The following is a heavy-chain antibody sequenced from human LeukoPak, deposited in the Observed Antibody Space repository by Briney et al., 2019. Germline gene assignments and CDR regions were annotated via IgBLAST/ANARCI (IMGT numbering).Heavy chain of an antibody. D-gene: IGHD3-9*01. Sequence: ASVKVSCKASGYTFTGYYMHWVRQAPGQGLEWMGWINPNSGGTNYAQKFQGRVTMTRDTSISTAYMELSRLRSDDTAVYYCARGARYFDCLFLQYFDYWGQGTLVTVSS. CDR2: INPNSGGT. J-gene: IGHJ4*02. CDR1: GYTFTGYY. V-gene: IGHV1-2*02. CDR3: ARGARYFDCLFLQYFDY.